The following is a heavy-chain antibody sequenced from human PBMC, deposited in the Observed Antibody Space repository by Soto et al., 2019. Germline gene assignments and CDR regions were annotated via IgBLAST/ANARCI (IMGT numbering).Heavy chain of an antibody. Sequence: SETLSLTCAVYGGSFSGYYWSWLRQPPGKGLEWIGEINHSGSPNYNPSLKSRVTISVDTSKNQFSLKMTSVTGADTAVYYCATANWSHHYFDTWGEGTLVPVSS. V-gene: IGHV4-34*01. CDR1: GGSFSGYY. J-gene: IGHJ5*02. D-gene: IGHD1-1*01. CDR3: ATANWSHHYFDT. CDR2: INHSGSP.